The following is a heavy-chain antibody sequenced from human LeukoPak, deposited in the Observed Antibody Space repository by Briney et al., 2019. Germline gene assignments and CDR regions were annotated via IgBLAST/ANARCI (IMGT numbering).Heavy chain of an antibody. Sequence: GGSLRLSCAASGFTFSSYAMHWVRQAPGKGLEWVAVTSYDGSNKYYADSLKGRLTISRDNSKNTLYLQMNSLRAEDTAVYYCARDPRDGYNKSDYWGQGTLVTVSS. CDR2: TSYDGSNK. D-gene: IGHD5-24*01. CDR1: GFTFSSYA. CDR3: ARDPRDGYNKSDY. J-gene: IGHJ4*02. V-gene: IGHV3-30-3*01.